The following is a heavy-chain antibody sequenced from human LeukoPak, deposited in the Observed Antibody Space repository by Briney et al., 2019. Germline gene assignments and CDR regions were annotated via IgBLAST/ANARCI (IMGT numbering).Heavy chain of an antibody. CDR2: ISYDGSNK. CDR1: GFTFSSYG. J-gene: IGHJ4*02. D-gene: IGHD5-18*01. Sequence: GGSLRLSCADSGFTFSSYGMHWVRQAPGKGLEWVAVISYDGSNKYYADSVKGRFTISRDNSKNTLYLQMNSLRAEDTAVYYCAKAGVDTAMALDYWGQGTLATVSS. V-gene: IGHV3-30*18. CDR3: AKAGVDTAMALDY.